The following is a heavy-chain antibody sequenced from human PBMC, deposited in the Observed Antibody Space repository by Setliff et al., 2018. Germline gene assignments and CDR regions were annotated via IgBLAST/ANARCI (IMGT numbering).Heavy chain of an antibody. CDR1: GGSISSHY. J-gene: IGHJ6*02. CDR3: ASSSGSYPGSNYYYYGIDV. D-gene: IGHD1-26*01. Sequence: KPSETLSLTCTVSGGSISSHYWSWIRQPPGKGLEWIGSIYYSGSTNYNPSLKSRVTISVDTSKNQFSLKLSSVTAADTAVYYCASSSGSYPGSNYYYYGIDVWGQGTTVTVSS. V-gene: IGHV4-59*11. CDR2: IYYSGST.